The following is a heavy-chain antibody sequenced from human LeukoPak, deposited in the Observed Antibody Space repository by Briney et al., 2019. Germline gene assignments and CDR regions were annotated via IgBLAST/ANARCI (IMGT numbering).Heavy chain of an antibody. V-gene: IGHV4-59*11. Sequence: SETLSLTCTVSGGSLSAHYCTWIRQPPGKRLEWIGQIHYSGSPDYNPCLKSRVTISVDTSKNQLSLKVTSVTGADTDVYYCARFGVDYDMDVWGQGTTVTVSS. CDR3: ARFGVDYDMDV. J-gene: IGHJ6*02. D-gene: IGHD3-16*01. CDR1: GGSLSAHY. CDR2: IHYSGSP.